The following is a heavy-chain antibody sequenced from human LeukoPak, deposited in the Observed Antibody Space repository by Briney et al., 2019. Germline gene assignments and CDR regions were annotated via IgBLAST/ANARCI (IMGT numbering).Heavy chain of an antibody. D-gene: IGHD6-19*01. CDR2: ISSSSSYI. V-gene: IGHV3-21*01. Sequence: GGSLGLSCAASGFTFSSYSMNWVRQAPGKGLEWVSSISSSSSYIYYADSVKGRFTISRDNAKNSLYLQMNSLRAEDTAVYYCARGSDSSGCPGYYWGQGTLVTVSS. J-gene: IGHJ4*02. CDR3: ARGSDSSGCPGYY. CDR1: GFTFSSYS.